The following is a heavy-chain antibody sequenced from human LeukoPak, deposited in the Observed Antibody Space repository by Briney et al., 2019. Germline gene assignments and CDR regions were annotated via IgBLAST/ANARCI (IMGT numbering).Heavy chain of an antibody. D-gene: IGHD6-6*01. CDR2: INSDGSST. CDR1: GFTFSSYW. J-gene: IGHJ4*02. Sequence: GGSLRLSCAASGFTFSSYWMHWVRQAPGKGLLWVSRINSDGSSTTYADSVKGRFTISRDNAKHTLYLQMNSLRAEDTAMYYCARRVQGSSSPYCFDYWGQGTLVTVSS. V-gene: IGHV3-74*01. CDR3: ARRVQGSSSPYCFDY.